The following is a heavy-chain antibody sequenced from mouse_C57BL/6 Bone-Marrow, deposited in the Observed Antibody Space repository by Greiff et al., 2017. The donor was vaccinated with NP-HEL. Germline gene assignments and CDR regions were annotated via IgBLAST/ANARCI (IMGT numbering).Heavy chain of an antibody. CDR2: IWSDGST. V-gene: IGHV2-6-1*01. CDR1: GFSLTSYG. CDR3: ARHGHYDYDGDAMDY. D-gene: IGHD2-4*01. Sequence: VKVEESGPGLVAPSQSLSITCTVSGFSLTSYGVHWVRQPPGKGLEWLVVIWSDGSTTYNSALKSRLSISKDNSKSQVFLKMNSLQTDDTAMYYCARHGHYDYDGDAMDYWGQGTSVTVSS. J-gene: IGHJ4*01.